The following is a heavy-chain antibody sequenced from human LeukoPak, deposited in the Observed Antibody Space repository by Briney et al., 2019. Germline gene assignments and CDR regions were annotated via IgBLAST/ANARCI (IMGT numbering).Heavy chain of an antibody. V-gene: IGHV4-59*01. D-gene: IGHD3-10*01. Sequence: SETLSLTCTVSGGSISSYYWNWIRQPPGKGLEWIGYIYYSGSTNYNPSLKSRVTISVDTSKNQFSLKLSSVTAADTAVYYCAREIYGSGTRGDYYMDVWGKGTTVTISS. CDR3: AREIYGSGTRGDYYMDV. J-gene: IGHJ6*03. CDR1: GGSISSYY. CDR2: IYYSGST.